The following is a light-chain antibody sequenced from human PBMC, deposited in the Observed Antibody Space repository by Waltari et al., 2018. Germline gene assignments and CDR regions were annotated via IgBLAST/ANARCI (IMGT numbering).Light chain of an antibody. J-gene: IGLJ2*01. Sequence: QSALTQPPSASGSPGQSVTISCTGTSSDVGGYNFVSWYQQHPGKAPKLMIYEVNQRPSGVPDRFSGSKSGNTASLTVSGLQAEDGADYYCSSYAGSSNYVVFGGGTKLTVL. CDR2: EVN. CDR3: SSYAGSSNYVV. CDR1: SSDVGGYNF. V-gene: IGLV2-8*01.